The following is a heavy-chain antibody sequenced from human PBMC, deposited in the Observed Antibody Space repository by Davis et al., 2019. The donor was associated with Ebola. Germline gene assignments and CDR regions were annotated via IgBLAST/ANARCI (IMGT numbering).Heavy chain of an antibody. J-gene: IGHJ4*02. Sequence: ASVKVSCKASGGTFSSYAINWVRRAPGQGLEWMGWINPNSAGTHYAQKFQDRVTMTRDTSITTAYMELSRLRSDDTAVYYCARDHYGVNSGELDYWGQGTLVTVSS. CDR1: GGTFSSYA. V-gene: IGHV1-2*02. D-gene: IGHD4-23*01. CDR2: INPNSAGT. CDR3: ARDHYGVNSGELDY.